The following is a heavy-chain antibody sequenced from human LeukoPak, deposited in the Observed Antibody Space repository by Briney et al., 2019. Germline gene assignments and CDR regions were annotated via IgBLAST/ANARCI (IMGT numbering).Heavy chain of an antibody. Sequence: SETLSLTCTVSGGSLSSYYWSWIRQPPGKGLEWIGYIYYSGSTNYNPSLKSRVTISVDTSKNQFSLKLSSVTATDTAVYYCARRGYSYGREYYFDYWGQGTLVTVSS. D-gene: IGHD5-18*01. CDR2: IYYSGST. V-gene: IGHV4-59*01. J-gene: IGHJ4*02. CDR1: GGSLSSYY. CDR3: ARRGYSYGREYYFDY.